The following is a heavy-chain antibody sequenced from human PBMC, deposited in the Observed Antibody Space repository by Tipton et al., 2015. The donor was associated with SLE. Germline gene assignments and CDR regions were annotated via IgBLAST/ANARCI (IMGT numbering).Heavy chain of an antibody. CDR2: IWYDGSTK. V-gene: IGHV3-33*01. Sequence: SLRLSCAASGFTFSSYAMHWVRQAPGKGLEWVAVIWYDGSTKYQADAVKDRFTISRDNSKNTLYLQMNSLRAEDTAVYFCARLVRNWFDPWGQGTLVTVSS. CDR3: ARLVRNWFDP. D-gene: IGHD6-13*01. J-gene: IGHJ5*02. CDR1: GFTFSSYA.